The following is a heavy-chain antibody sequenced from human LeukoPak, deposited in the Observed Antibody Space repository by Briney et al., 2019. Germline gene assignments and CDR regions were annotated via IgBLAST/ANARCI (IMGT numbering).Heavy chain of an antibody. CDR3: ARDNAQDSSGYYDDAFDI. J-gene: IGHJ3*02. CDR1: GFTFSSYS. V-gene: IGHV3-21*01. CDR2: ISSSSSYI. Sequence: GGSLRLSCAASGFTFSSYSMNWVRQAPGKGPEWVSSISSSSSYIYNADSVTGRFTISRDNAKNSLYLQMNSLRAEDTAVYYCARDNAQDSSGYYDDAFDIWGQGTMVTVSS. D-gene: IGHD3-22*01.